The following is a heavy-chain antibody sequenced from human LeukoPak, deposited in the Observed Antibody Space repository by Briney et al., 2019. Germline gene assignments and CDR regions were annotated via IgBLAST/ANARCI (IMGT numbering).Heavy chain of an antibody. CDR3: ARQTGSRLFILP. CDR2: IKYSGNT. V-gene: IGHV4-39*01. D-gene: IGHD3/OR15-3a*01. CDR1: GVSISSSNSY. J-gene: IGHJ4*02. Sequence: WETLSLTCTVSGVSISSSNSYWGWIRQPPGKGLEWIGSIKYSGNTYYNASIKSQVSISIATSKNQFSLRLTSVTAADTVVYYCARQTGSRLFILPGGQGTLVTVSS.